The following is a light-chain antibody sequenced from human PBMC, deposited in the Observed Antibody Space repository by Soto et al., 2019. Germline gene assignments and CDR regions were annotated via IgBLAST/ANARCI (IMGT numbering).Light chain of an antibody. V-gene: IGLV2-14*01. J-gene: IGLJ1*01. CDR3: SSYTSSSTL. CDR2: EVS. Sequence: QSALTQPASVSGSPGQSITISCAGTSSDVGSYNYVSWYQQHPGKAPKLMIYEVSNRPLGVSSRFSGSKSGNTASLTISGLQAEDEADYYCSSYTSSSTLFGTGTKVTVL. CDR1: SSDVGSYNY.